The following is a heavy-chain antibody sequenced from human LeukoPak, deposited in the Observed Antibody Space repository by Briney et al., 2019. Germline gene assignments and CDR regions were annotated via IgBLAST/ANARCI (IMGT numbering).Heavy chain of an antibody. J-gene: IGHJ4*02. CDR1: GYSFTSYW. CDR3: ARPPRWSSSSKYEFDY. CDR2: NYPGDSDT. D-gene: IGHD6-6*01. V-gene: IGHV5-51*01. Sequence: GESLKISWKGSGYSFTSYWLGWVRQMPGKGLEWMVINYPGDSDTRYRPSFQGQVTITADKSNSTAYLQWSILKASDAAMYYCARPPRWSSSSKYEFDYSGQGTLVTVSS.